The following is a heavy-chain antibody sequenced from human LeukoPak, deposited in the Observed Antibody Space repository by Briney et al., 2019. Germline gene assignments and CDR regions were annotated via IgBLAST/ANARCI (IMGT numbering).Heavy chain of an antibody. CDR1: GYTFTSYG. D-gene: IGHD4-23*01. CDR3: ARGGYGGNHEYFQH. V-gene: IGHV1-69*13. Sequence: GASVKVSCKASGYTFTSYGISWVRQAPGQGLEWMGGIIPIFGTANYAQKFQGRVTIIADESTSTAYMELSSLRSEDTAVYYCARGGYGGNHEYFQHWGQGTLVTVSS. J-gene: IGHJ1*01. CDR2: IIPIFGTA.